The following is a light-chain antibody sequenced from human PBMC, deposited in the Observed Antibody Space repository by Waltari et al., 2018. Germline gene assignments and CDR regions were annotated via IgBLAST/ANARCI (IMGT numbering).Light chain of an antibody. Sequence: DIQMTPSPSSLSASVGDRVTITCRANQSISSYLHWYQQKPGKAPKLLIYAASSLQSGVPSRFSGSGSGTDFTLTISSLQPEDFATYYCQQSYSTPRTFGQGTKVEIK. CDR3: QQSYSTPRT. J-gene: IGKJ1*01. CDR1: QSISSY. V-gene: IGKV1-39*01. CDR2: AAS.